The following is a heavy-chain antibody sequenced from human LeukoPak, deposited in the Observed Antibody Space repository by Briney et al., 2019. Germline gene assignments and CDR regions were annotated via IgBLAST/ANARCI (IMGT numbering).Heavy chain of an antibody. CDR2: ISSSSSYI. V-gene: IGHV3-21*01. J-gene: IGHJ4*02. CDR1: GFTFSSYS. CDR3: ARSVMTTVTIYDH. Sequence: GGSLRLSCAASGFTFSSYSMNWVRQAPGKGLEWVSSISSSSSYIYYADSVKGRFTISRDNAKNSLYLQMNSLRAEDTAVYYCARSVMTTVTIYDHWGQGTLVTVSS. D-gene: IGHD4-17*01.